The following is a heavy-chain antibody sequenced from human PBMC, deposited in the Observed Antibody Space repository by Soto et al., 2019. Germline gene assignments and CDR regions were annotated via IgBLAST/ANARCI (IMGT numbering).Heavy chain of an antibody. V-gene: IGHV4-34*01. D-gene: IGHD1-26*01. CDR1: GGSFSNYY. CDR3: ARGIVETTKGHFDY. J-gene: IGHJ4*01. CDR2: INHSGRT. Sequence: SETLSLTCAVYGGSFSNYYWNWIRQPPGKGLEWIGEINHSGRTNYNPSLKSRLTISVDTSKNQFSLQLNSVTAADTAVYYCARGIVETTKGHFDYWGHGTLVTVYS.